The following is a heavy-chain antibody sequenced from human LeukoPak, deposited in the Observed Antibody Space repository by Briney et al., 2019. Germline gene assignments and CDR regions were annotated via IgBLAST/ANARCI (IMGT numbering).Heavy chain of an antibody. CDR2: ISSSSSTI. V-gene: IGHV3-48*01. J-gene: IGHJ4*02. Sequence: GGSLRLSCAASGFTFSSYSMNWVRQAPGKGLEWVSYISSSSSTIYYADSVKGRFTISRDNSKNTLYLQSNSLRVEDTAIYYCARGEGYMIRDWGQGTLVTVSP. CDR3: ARGEGYMIRD. D-gene: IGHD3-10*01. CDR1: GFTFSSYS.